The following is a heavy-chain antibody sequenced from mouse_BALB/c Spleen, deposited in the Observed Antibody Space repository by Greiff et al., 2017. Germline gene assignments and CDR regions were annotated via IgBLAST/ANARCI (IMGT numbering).Heavy chain of an antibody. D-gene: IGHD1-2*01. CDR1: GYSITSDYA. CDR3: ASLLRLRAY. Sequence: ESGPGLVKPSQSLSLTCTVTGYSITSDYAWNWIRQFPGNKLEWMGYISYSGSTSYNPSLKSRISITRDTSKNQFFLQLNSVTTEDTATYYCASLLRLRAYWGQGTLVTVSA. V-gene: IGHV3-2*02. J-gene: IGHJ3*01. CDR2: ISYSGST.